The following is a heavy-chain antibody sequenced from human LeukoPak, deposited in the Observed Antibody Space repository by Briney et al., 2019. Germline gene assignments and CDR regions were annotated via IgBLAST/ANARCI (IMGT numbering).Heavy chain of an antibody. J-gene: IGHJ4*02. D-gene: IGHD6-13*01. CDR2: IIPILGIA. CDR1: GGTFSSYA. CDR3: ASSEASSSWYLVDY. V-gene: IGHV1-69*04. Sequence: LVKVSCKASGGTFSSYAIGWVRQAPGQGLEWMGRIIPILGIANYAQKFQGRVTITADKSTSTAYMELSSLRSEDTAVYYCASSEASSSWYLVDYWGQGTLVTVSS.